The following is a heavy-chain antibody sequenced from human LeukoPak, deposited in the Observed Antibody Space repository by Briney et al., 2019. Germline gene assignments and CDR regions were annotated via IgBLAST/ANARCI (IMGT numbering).Heavy chain of an antibody. V-gene: IGHV1-18*01. Sequence: GASVKVSCKASGYTFTSYGISWVRQAPGQGLEWMGWISAYNGNTNYAQKLQGRVTMTTDISTSTAYMELSSLRSEDTAVYYCARVSLGNEPGSPQNYYYYGMDVWGQGTTVTVSS. CDR1: GYTFTSYG. CDR3: ARVSLGNEPGSPQNYYYYGMDV. J-gene: IGHJ6*02. CDR2: ISAYNGNT.